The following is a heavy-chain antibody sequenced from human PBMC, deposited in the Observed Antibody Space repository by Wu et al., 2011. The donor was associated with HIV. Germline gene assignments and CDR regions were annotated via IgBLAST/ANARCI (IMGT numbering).Heavy chain of an antibody. CDR3: ARGGGELYYYYYYMDV. D-gene: IGHD1-1*01. CDR1: GDAFSTYG. CDR2: IIPIFDTA. Sequence: QVQLVQSGAEVKKPGSSVKVSCKASGDAFSTYGISWVRQAPGQGLEWMGGIIPIFDTASYAQKFQGRVTITADKSTSTAYMEVSSLRSEDTAVYYCARGGGELYYYYYYMDVWGQRDHGHRLL. V-gene: IGHV1-69*14. J-gene: IGHJ6*03.